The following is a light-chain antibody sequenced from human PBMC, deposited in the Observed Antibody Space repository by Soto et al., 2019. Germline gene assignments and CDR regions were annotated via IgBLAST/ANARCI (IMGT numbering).Light chain of an antibody. CDR1: QSVSSY. CDR2: DAS. CDR3: QQRSNWQGAT. V-gene: IGKV3-11*01. J-gene: IGKJ4*01. Sequence: EIVLTQSPATLSVSPGERATLSCRASQSVSSYLAWYQQTPVQAPSLXLYDASNRANGIPARFSGSGSGTDLTLTISSLEPEDFAVYDCQQRSNWQGATFGGGTKVDIK.